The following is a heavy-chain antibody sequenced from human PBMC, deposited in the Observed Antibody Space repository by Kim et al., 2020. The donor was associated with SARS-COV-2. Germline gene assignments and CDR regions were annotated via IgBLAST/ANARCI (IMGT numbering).Heavy chain of an antibody. D-gene: IGHD1-1*01. J-gene: IGHJ4*02. Sequence: YADAVEGRFTVSRDNAKNTLFLQMTSLRVEDTGVYYCTRGPLAVGTNFDYWGQGTVVTVSS. CDR3: TRGPLAVGTNFDY. V-gene: IGHV3-74*01.